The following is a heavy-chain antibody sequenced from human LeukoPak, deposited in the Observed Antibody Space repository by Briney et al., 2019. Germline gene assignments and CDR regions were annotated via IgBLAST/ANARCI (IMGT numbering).Heavy chain of an antibody. D-gene: IGHD2-2*01. J-gene: IGHJ4*02. CDR3: ARGALVVPAASLNY. V-gene: IGHV3-30-3*01. CDR2: ISYDGSNK. Sequence: GGSLRLSCAASGFTFSSYAMHWVRQAPGKGLEWVAVISYDGSNKYYADSVKGRFTISRDNSKNTLYLQINSLRAEDTAVYYCARGALVVPAASLNYWGQGTLVTVSS. CDR1: GFTFSSYA.